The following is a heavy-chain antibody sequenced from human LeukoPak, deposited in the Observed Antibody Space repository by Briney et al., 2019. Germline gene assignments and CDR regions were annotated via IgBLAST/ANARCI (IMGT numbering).Heavy chain of an antibody. Sequence: PGRSLRLSCAASGFTFSSYAMHWVRQAPGKGLEWVAVISYDGSNKYYADSVKGRFTISRVNSKNTLYLQMNSLRAEDTAVYYCARSSIAVAGTTLDYWGQGTLVTVSS. CDR1: GFTFSSYA. V-gene: IGHV3-30*04. J-gene: IGHJ4*02. CDR3: ARSSIAVAGTTLDY. D-gene: IGHD6-19*01. CDR2: ISYDGSNK.